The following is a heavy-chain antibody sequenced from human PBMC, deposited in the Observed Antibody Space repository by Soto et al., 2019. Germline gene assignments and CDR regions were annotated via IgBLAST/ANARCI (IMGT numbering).Heavy chain of an antibody. CDR1: GFTFNSYA. V-gene: IGHV3-30-3*01. Sequence: QVQLVESGGGVVQPGRSLRLSCAASGFTFNSYALHWVRQAPGKGLEWVAIISFDGNTKYYADSVKGRFTISRGNSKNTLLLQMNSLRGEDTAVYYCAREASTGGTFDYWGTGTLVTVSA. CDR2: ISFDGNTK. J-gene: IGHJ4*02. CDR3: AREASTGGTFDY. D-gene: IGHD1-7*01.